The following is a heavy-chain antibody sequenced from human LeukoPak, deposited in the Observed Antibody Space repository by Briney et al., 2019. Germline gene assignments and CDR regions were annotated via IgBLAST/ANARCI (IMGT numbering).Heavy chain of an antibody. CDR3: ARASYFDY. CDR2: IYYSGST. V-gene: IGHV4-39*07. Sequence: SETLSLTCTVSGGSISGSSYYWGWIRQPPGKGLEWIGSIYYSGSTYYNPSLKSRVTISVDTSKNQFSLKLSSVTAADTAVYYCARASYFDYWGQGTLVTVSS. J-gene: IGHJ4*02. CDR1: GGSISGSSYY.